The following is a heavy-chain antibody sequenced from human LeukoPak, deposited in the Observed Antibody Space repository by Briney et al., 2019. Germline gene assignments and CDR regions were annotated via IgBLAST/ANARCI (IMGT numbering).Heavy chain of an antibody. D-gene: IGHD2-2*01. Sequence: SVKVSCKASGGTFSSYAISWVRQAPGQGREWMGGIIPIFGTANYAQKFQGRVTITTDESTSTAYMELSSLRSEDTAVYYCARTYCSSTSCPSYYYYYYMDVWGKGTTVTVSS. CDR1: GGTFSSYA. CDR2: IIPIFGTA. J-gene: IGHJ6*03. V-gene: IGHV1-69*05. CDR3: ARTYCSSTSCPSYYYYYYMDV.